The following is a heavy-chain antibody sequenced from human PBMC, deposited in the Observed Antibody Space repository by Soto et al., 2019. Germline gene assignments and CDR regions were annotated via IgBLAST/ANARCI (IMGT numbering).Heavy chain of an antibody. CDR2: IWFDGGNE. Sequence: GGSLRLSCAASGFPFSAYGMHWVRQAPGKGLQWVAVIWFDGGNEYYADSVRGRFTISRDNSKNTLYLQMNSLTDEDTAVYYCARDSGGSGYEFDYWGQGTLVTVSS. D-gene: IGHD3-22*01. CDR3: ARDSGGSGYEFDY. J-gene: IGHJ4*02. CDR1: GFPFSAYG. V-gene: IGHV3-33*01.